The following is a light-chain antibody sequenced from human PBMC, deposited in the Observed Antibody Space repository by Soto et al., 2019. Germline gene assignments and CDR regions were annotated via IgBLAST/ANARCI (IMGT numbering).Light chain of an antibody. CDR1: QTVAFNY. Sequence: ETVLTQSPGTLSLSPGEGATLSCRASQTVAFNYLACYQQKPGQPPRLLIEGASNRAAGVPDSFSGSGSGTDFTLTISRLEAEDSAMYYCQQYGASPITFGPGTRVDIQ. J-gene: IGKJ3*01. V-gene: IGKV3-20*01. CDR3: QQYGASPIT. CDR2: GAS.